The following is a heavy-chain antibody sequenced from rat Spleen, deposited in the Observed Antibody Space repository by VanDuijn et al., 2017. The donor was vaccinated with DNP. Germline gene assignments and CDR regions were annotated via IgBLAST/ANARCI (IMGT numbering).Heavy chain of an antibody. CDR3: AIRPPPIRCPFDY. CDR1: GFSFNDYW. CDR2: FSYNGSNT. D-gene: IGHD2-6*01. Sequence: EVKLVESGGGLVQPGRSLKLSCAASGFSFNDYWMGWVRQAPKKGLGWVETFSYNGSNTSYRDPVKGLFPISRYTAKSTLFLQRDSLQSEDTSTYYCAIRPPPIRCPFDYWGQGVMVTVSS. J-gene: IGHJ2*01. V-gene: IGHV5-7*01.